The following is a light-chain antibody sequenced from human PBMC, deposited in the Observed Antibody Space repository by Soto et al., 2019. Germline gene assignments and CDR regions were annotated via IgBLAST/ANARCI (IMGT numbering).Light chain of an antibody. J-gene: IGKJ1*01. Sequence: DIQMTQSPSTLSGSVGDRVTITCRASQTISSWLAWYQQKPGKAPKLLIYKASTLKSGVPSRFSGSGSGTEFTLTISSLQPDDFATYYCQHYNSCPEAFGQGTKVELK. CDR3: QHYNSCPEA. CDR1: QTISSW. V-gene: IGKV1-5*03. CDR2: KAS.